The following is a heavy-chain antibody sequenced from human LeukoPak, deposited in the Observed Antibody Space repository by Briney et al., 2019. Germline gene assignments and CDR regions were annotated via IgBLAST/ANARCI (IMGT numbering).Heavy chain of an antibody. CDR1: GYTFTYG. CDR3: ARDGYFDY. J-gene: IGHJ4*02. CDR2: INPTNGNT. Sequence: ASVKVSCKGSGYTFTYGVGWVRQAPGQGREWMGWINPTNGNTNYAQKLQGRVTMTTDTSTSTAYMELRSLRSDDTAVYYCARDGYFDYWGQGTLVTVSS. V-gene: IGHV1-18*01.